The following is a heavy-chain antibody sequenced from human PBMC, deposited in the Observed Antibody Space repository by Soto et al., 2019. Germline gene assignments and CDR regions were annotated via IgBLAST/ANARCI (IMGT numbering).Heavy chain of an antibody. Sequence: SETLSLTCTVSGGSISSSSYYWGWIRQPPGKGLEWIGSTYYSGSTYYNPSLKSRVTISVDTSKNQFSLKLSSVTAADTAVYDCARLARMLPGRYYYGSGSYGSYYYYYGMDVWGQGTTVTVSS. D-gene: IGHD3-10*01. CDR3: ARLARMLPGRYYYGSGSYGSYYYYYGMDV. J-gene: IGHJ6*02. V-gene: IGHV4-39*01. CDR2: TYYSGST. CDR1: GGSISSSSYY.